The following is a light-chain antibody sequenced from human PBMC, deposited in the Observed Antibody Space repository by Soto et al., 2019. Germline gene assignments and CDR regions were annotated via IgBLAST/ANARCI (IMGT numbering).Light chain of an antibody. CDR1: SSDVGYYHY. J-gene: IGLJ2*01. Sequence: QSVLTQPASVSGSPGQSITLSCTGTSSDVGYYHYVSWYQQHTGKAPKVMIFEVSNRPSGVSDRFSGSKSGNTASLTISGLQAEYEADYYCSSYTSSSTPVVFGGGTKLTVL. V-gene: IGLV2-14*01. CDR2: EVS. CDR3: SSYTSSSTPVV.